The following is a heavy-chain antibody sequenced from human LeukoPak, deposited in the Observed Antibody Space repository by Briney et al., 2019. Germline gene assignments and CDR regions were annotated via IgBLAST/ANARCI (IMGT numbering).Heavy chain of an antibody. V-gene: IGHV4-59*01. D-gene: IGHD3-22*01. J-gene: IGHJ3*02. CDR1: GGSINSYH. CDR3: AREDYYDRSDNPGRAFDI. CDR2: IYYSGST. Sequence: PSGTLSLTCTVSGGSINSYHWSWIRQPPGKGLEWIGYIYYSGSTNYNPSLKSRVTISLDTSENQFSLKLTSVTAADTAVYYCAREDYYDRSDNPGRAFDIWGQGTMVTVSS.